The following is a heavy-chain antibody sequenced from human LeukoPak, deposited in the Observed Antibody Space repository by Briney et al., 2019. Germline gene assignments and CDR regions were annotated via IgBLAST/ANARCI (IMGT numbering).Heavy chain of an antibody. V-gene: IGHV4-4*02. CDR1: GGSISSSHW. CDR3: AREFVQGSSLPYFDY. J-gene: IGHJ4*02. Sequence: PSETLSLTCTVPGGSISSSHWWGWVRQPPGKGLEWVGEIHHSGSTNSNPSLKSRVTISVDKSKNQFSLRLNSLTAADTAVYYCAREFVQGSSLPYFDYWGQGTLVTVSS. D-gene: IGHD1-26*01. CDR2: IHHSGST.